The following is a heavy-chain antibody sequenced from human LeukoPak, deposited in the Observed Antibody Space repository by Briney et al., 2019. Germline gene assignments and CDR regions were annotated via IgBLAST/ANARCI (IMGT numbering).Heavy chain of an antibody. V-gene: IGHV3-48*03. D-gene: IGHD3-10*02. CDR1: GFTFTSYA. Sequence: GSLRLSCAASGFTFTSYAMHWVRQAPGKGLEWVSYISSSGSTIYYADSVKGQFTISRDNAKNSLYLQMNSLRAEDTAVYYCAELGITMIGGVWGKGTTVTISS. CDR2: ISSSGSTI. CDR3: AELGITMIGGV. J-gene: IGHJ6*04.